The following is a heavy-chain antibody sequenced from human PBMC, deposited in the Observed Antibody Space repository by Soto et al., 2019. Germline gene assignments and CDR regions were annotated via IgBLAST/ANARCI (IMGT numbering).Heavy chain of an antibody. J-gene: IGHJ4*02. CDR2: INPNSGGT. V-gene: IGHV1-2*04. Sequence: QGQLVQSGAEVKKPGASVKVSCKASGYTFTGYYMHWVRQAPGQGLEWMGWINPNSGGTNYAQKFQGWVTMTRDTSISTAYMELSRLRSDDTAVYYCARDLTSGYSSSSLDYWGQGTLVTVSS. CDR3: ARDLTSGYSSSSLDY. CDR1: GYTFTGYY. D-gene: IGHD6-6*01.